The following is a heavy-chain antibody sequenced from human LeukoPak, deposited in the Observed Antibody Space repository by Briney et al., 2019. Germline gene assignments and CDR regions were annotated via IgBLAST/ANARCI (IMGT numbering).Heavy chain of an antibody. CDR3: ARGIVVVPAALDY. CDR2: INPNSGGT. V-gene: IGHV1-2*02. Sequence: ASVKVSCKASGYTFTGYYMHWVRQAPGQGLEWMGWINPNSGGTNYAQKFRGRVTMTRDTSISTAYMELSRLRSDDTAVYYRARGIVVVPAALDYWGQGTLVTVSS. J-gene: IGHJ4*02. D-gene: IGHD2-2*01. CDR1: GYTFTGYY.